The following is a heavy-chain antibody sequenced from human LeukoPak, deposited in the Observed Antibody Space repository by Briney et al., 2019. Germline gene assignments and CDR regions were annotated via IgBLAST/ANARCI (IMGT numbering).Heavy chain of an antibody. V-gene: IGHV1-18*01. D-gene: IGHD3-10*01. CDR1: GYTFTSYG. J-gene: IGHJ3*02. CDR3: ARDEGVGAFDI. CDR2: ISAYNGNT. Sequence: GASVKVSCKACGYTFTSYGISWVRQAPGQGLEGMGWISAYNGNTNYAQKLQGRVTMTTDQSTSTAYMKLRSLRPDDTAVYYCARDEGVGAFDIWGKGTMVTVSS.